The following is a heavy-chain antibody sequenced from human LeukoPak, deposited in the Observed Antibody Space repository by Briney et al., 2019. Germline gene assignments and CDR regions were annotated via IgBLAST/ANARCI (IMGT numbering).Heavy chain of an antibody. CDR2: MNPNSGNT. D-gene: IGHD3-3*01. CDR1: GYTFTSYD. J-gene: IGHJ4*02. CDR3: ARAGDYDFWSGEGGYFDY. V-gene: IGHV1-8*03. Sequence: GESLKISCKGSGYTFTSYDINWVRQATVQGLEWMGWMNPNSGNTGYAQKFQGRVTITRNTSISTAYMELSSLRSEDTAVYYCARAGDYDFWSGEGGYFDYWGQGTLVTVSS.